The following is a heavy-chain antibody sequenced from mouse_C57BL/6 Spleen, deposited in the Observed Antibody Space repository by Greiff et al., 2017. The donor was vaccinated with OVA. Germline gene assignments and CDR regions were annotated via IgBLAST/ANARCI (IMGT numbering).Heavy chain of an antibody. D-gene: IGHD1-1*01. Sequence: EVQLVESGGGLVQPKGSLKLSCAASGFTFNTYAMHWVRQAPGTGLEWVARIRSKSSNYATYYADSVKDRFTISRDDSQSMLYLQMNNLKTEDTAMYYCVRDQDYYGSSPYWYFDVWGTGTTVTVSS. CDR1: GFTFNTYA. V-gene: IGHV10-3*01. CDR2: IRSKSSNYAT. CDR3: VRDQDYYGSSPYWYFDV. J-gene: IGHJ1*03.